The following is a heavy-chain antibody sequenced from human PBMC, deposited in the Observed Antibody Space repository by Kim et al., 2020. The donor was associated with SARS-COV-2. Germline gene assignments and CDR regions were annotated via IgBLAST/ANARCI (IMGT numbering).Heavy chain of an antibody. Sequence: SETLSLTCTVSGGSISSSSYYWGWIRQPPGKGLEWIGSIYYSGSTYYNPSLKSRVTISVDTSKNQFSLKLSSVTAADTAVYYCASLSSGYSSGWLYYYYYYYMTVWGKGTTVTVSS. CDR1: GGSISSSSYY. D-gene: IGHD6-19*01. J-gene: IGHJ6*03. CDR3: ASLSSGYSSGWLYYYYYYYMTV. CDR2: IYYSGST. V-gene: IGHV4-39*01.